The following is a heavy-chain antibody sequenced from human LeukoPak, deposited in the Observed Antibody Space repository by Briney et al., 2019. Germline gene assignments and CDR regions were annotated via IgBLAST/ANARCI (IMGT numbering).Heavy chain of an antibody. CDR2: TYSSEST. CDR3: ARAHTGISYH. Sequence: SETLSLTCTVSGGSIGSGGYYWSWIRQHPGKGLEWIGCTYSSESTYYNPSLKSRVTISVDTSKNQFSLRLSSVTAADTAVYYCARAHTGISYHWGQGALVTVST. CDR1: GGSIGSGGYY. J-gene: IGHJ5*02. D-gene: IGHD5-18*01. V-gene: IGHV4-31*03.